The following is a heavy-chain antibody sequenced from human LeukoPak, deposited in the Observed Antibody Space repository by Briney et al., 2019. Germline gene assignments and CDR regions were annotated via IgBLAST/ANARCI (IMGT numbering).Heavy chain of an antibody. CDR1: GGSISNYY. V-gene: IGHV4-59*08. J-gene: IGHJ5*02. D-gene: IGHD6-19*01. Sequence: KPSETLSLTCADPGGSISNYYWSWIRQPPGKGLQCIGYIYYTGSTTYNPSLKSRVTISVDSSKNQFSLRLSSVTAADPAVYYCARLSTTSGWYSWFDPWGQGTLVTVSS. CDR3: ARLSTTSGWYSWFDP. CDR2: IYYTGST.